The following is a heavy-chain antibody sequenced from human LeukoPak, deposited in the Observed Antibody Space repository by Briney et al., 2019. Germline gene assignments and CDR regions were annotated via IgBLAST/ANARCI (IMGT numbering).Heavy chain of an antibody. V-gene: IGHV4-59*01. CDR2: MFYSGST. Sequence: SETLSLTCTVSGGSISSYYWSWIRQPPGKGLERIGYMFYSGSTNYNPSLKSRVTISVDTSKNHFSLKLSSVTAADTAVYYCARGGVYSGSFLLYFDYWGQGTLVTVSS. J-gene: IGHJ4*02. CDR1: GGSISSYY. D-gene: IGHD1-26*01. CDR3: ARGGVYSGSFLLYFDY.